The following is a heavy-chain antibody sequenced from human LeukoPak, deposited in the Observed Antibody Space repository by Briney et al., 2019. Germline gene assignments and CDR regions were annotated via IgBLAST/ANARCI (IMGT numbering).Heavy chain of an antibody. CDR2: IYHSGST. CDR3: ARETTPDAFDI. V-gene: IGHV4-38-2*02. D-gene: IGHD4-11*01. CDR1: GYSISSGYY. Sequence: SETLSLTCTVSGYSISSGYYWGWIRQPPGKGLEWIGSIYHSGSTYYNPSFKSRVTISVDTSKNQFSLKLSSVTAADTAVYYCARETTPDAFDIWGQGTMVTVSS. J-gene: IGHJ3*02.